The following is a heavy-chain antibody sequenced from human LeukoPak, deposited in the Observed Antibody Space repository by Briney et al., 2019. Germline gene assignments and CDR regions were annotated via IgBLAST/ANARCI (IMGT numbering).Heavy chain of an antibody. Sequence: GGSLRLSCAASGFIFSSSWMHWVRQPPGKGLVWVSRIDTDGSITSYADSVKGRFTISRDNAKNTLYLQMNSVSAEDTAVYYCARGGLEPVDYWGQGTLVTVSS. CDR2: IDTDGSIT. D-gene: IGHD1-1*01. J-gene: IGHJ4*02. CDR3: ARGGLEPVDY. CDR1: GFIFSSSW. V-gene: IGHV3-74*01.